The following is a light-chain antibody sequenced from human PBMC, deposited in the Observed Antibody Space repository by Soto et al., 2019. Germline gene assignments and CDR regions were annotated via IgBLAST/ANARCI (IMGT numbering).Light chain of an antibody. V-gene: IGKV3-20*01. CDR3: QQYGSSPRT. CDR2: GAS. J-gene: IGKJ1*01. CDR1: QSVSSSY. Sequence: EIVLTQSPGTLSLSPGERATLSCRASQSVSSSYLAWYQLKPGQAPRLLIYGASSRATGIPDRFSGSGSGTDFTLTISRLDPEDFAVYFCQQYGSSPRTLGQGTKVDI.